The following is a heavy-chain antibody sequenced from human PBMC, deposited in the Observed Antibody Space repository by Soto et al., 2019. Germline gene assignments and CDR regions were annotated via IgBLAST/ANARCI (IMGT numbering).Heavy chain of an antibody. CDR3: ARTQSLADDVFDV. CDR1: GFTFTTYW. Sequence: LRLSWAASGFTFTTYWMQWVHQAPGKGLVWVSRIHSDGSSTSHADSVKGRFTISRDNAKNKLYLQMSSRRAEDTAVYYCARTQSLADDVFDVWGRGTAVTV. V-gene: IGHV3-74*01. J-gene: IGHJ3*01. CDR2: IHSDGSST.